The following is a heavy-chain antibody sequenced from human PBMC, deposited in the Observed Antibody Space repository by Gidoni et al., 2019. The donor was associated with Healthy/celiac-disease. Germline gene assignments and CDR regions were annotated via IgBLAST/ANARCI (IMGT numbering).Heavy chain of an antibody. J-gene: IGHJ4*02. D-gene: IGHD6-19*01. Sequence: EVQLLESGGGLVQPGGSLRLSCAASVFTFSSYAMSWVRQAPGKGLEWVSAISGSGGSTYYADSVKGRFTISRDNSKNTLYLQMNSLRAEDTAVYYCAKDSLSSDFLFDYWGQGTLVTVSS. CDR2: ISGSGGST. CDR1: VFTFSSYA. V-gene: IGHV3-23*01. CDR3: AKDSLSSDFLFDY.